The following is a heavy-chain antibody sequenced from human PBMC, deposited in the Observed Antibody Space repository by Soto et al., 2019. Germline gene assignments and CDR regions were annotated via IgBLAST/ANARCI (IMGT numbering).Heavy chain of an antibody. CDR2: ISGYNGNT. CDR3: ARGTAYSTPWNVDS. J-gene: IGHJ4*02. CDR1: GYTFTRYG. Sequence: QVQLLQSGAEVKKPGASVRVSCKTSGYTFTRYGVSWVRQAPGQGREWMGWISGYNGNTKEAQKFEGRVILTTDTAASTAHMELRSLTYNDTDVYHCARGTAYSTPWNVDSWGEGTLVTVSS. V-gene: IGHV1-18*01. D-gene: IGHD1-1*01.